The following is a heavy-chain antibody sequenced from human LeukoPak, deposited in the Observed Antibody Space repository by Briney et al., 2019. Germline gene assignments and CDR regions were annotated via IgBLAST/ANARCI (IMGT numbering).Heavy chain of an antibody. CDR3: ARSYGDWFDP. Sequence: EGPQRLSCAASGFTFNNYAMMWVRQSPGEGLEGVSVITTSGTSTLYTLSVKGRFTLSRDNSKNTLYLHMNSLRAEHRGVYFCARSYGDWFDPWGQGTLVTVSS. V-gene: IGHV3-23*01. CDR2: ITTSGTST. D-gene: IGHD1-26*01. J-gene: IGHJ5*02. CDR1: GFTFNNYA.